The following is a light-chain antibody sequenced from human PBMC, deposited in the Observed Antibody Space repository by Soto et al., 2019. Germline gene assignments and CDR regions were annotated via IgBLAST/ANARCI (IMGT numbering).Light chain of an antibody. J-gene: IGLJ1*01. V-gene: IGLV2-14*01. Sequence: QSVLTQPASVSGSPGQSITISCTGTSSDIGRYNYVSWYQQHPGKAPKLIIYEVSNRPSGVSHRFSASKSGNTASLTISGLQAEDEADYYCSSYTGDSVPYVFGTGTKLTVL. CDR3: SSYTGDSVPYV. CDR2: EVS. CDR1: SSDIGRYNY.